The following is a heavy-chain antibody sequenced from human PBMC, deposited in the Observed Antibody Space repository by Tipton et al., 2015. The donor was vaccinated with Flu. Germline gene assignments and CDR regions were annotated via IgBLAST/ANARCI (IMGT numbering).Heavy chain of an antibody. CDR3: ARGLYGSGTYQRRYFDS. CDR2: ISHTGTT. J-gene: IGHJ4*02. D-gene: IGHD3-10*01. Sequence: TLSLTCAVSGYSISSGYYWGWIRQPPGKGLEWIGSISHTGTTNSNPSLKSRVTISVDTSKNQFSLKLSSVTAADTAVYYCARGLYGSGTYQRRYFDSWGQGTLVTVSS. CDR1: GYSISSGYY. V-gene: IGHV4-38-2*01.